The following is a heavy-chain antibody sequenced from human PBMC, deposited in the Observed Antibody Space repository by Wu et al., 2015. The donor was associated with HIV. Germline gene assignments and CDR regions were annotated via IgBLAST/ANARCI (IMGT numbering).Heavy chain of an antibody. D-gene: IGHD3-22*01. CDR3: ARDLGREYYYDSSGYYVDFDY. CDR1: GYTFTSYG. J-gene: IGHJ4*02. CDR2: ISAYNGNT. Sequence: QVQLVQSGAEVKKPGASVKVSCKASGYTFTSYGISWVRQAPGQGLEWMGWISAYNGNTNYAQKLQGRVTMTTDTSTSTVYMELRSLRSDDTAVYYCARDLGREYYYDSSGYYVDFDYWGQGTLVTVSS. V-gene: IGHV1-18*01.